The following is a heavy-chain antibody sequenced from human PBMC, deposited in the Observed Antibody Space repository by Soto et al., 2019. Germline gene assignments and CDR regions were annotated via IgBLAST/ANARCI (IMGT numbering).Heavy chain of an antibody. CDR1: GFTFSSYE. Sequence: GGSLRLSCAASGFTFSSYEMNWVRQAPGKGLEWVSYISSSGSTIYYADSVKGRFTISRDNAKNSLYLQMNSLRAEDTAVYYCARRLTGTFGNKGVVDYWGQGTLVTVSS. CDR3: ARRLTGTFGNKGVVDY. V-gene: IGHV3-48*03. D-gene: IGHD1-7*01. CDR2: ISSSGSTI. J-gene: IGHJ4*02.